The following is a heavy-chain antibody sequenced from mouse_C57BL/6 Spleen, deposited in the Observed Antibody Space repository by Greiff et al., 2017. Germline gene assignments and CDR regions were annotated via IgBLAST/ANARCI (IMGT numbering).Heavy chain of an antibody. D-gene: IGHD2-4*01. CDR1: GFTFSDYG. CDR2: ISSGSSTI. CDR3: ARDYDYDEGAMDY. Sequence: EVKLVESGGGLVKPGGSLKLSCAASGFTFSDYGMHWVRQAPEKGLEWVAYISSGSSTIYYADTVKGRFTISRDNAKNTLFLQMTSLRSEDTAMYYCARDYDYDEGAMDYWGQGTSVTVSS. V-gene: IGHV5-17*01. J-gene: IGHJ4*01.